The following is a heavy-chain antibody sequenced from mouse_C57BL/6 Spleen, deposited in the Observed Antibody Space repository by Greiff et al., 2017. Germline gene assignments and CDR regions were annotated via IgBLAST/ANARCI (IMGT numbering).Heavy chain of an antibody. V-gene: IGHV14-3*01. CDR3: ARGGYGSSYYFDY. D-gene: IGHD1-1*01. CDR2: IDPANGNT. Sequence: EVQLQQSVAELVRPGASVKLSCTASGFNIKNTYMHWVKQRPEQGLEWIGRIDPANGNTKYDPKFQGKATTTAATSSNTAYLQLSSLTSEYTAIYYCARGGYGSSYYFDYWGQGTTLTVSS. J-gene: IGHJ2*01. CDR1: GFNIKNTY.